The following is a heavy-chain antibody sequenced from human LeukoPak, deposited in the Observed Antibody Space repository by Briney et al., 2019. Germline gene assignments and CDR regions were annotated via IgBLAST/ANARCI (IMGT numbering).Heavy chain of an antibody. CDR2: ISTYTCKT. CDR3: ARDYGSGTYSLYYYGLDV. CDR1: GYTFSNYS. V-gene: IGHV1-18*01. J-gene: IGHJ6*02. D-gene: IGHD3-10*01. Sequence: ASVNVSCKTSGYTFSNYSISWVRQAPGQGLEWMGWISTYTCKTNYAQKFQGRVTMTTATSTSTAFMGLRRLESDDTAVYYCARDYGSGTYSLYYYGLDVWGQGTTVTVSS.